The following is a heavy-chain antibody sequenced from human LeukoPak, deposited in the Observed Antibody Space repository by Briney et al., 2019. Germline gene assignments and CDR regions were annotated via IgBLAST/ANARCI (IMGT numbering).Heavy chain of an antibody. Sequence: PGRSLRLSCAASGFTFSSYGMHWVRQAPGKGLEWVAVISYDGSNKYYADSVKGRFTISRDNSKNTLYLQMNSLRAEDTAVYYCARDRGWAYSGYDSDYWGQGTLVTVSS. CDR2: ISYDGSNK. CDR1: GFTFSSYG. V-gene: IGHV3-30*03. D-gene: IGHD5-12*01. J-gene: IGHJ4*02. CDR3: ARDRGWAYSGYDSDY.